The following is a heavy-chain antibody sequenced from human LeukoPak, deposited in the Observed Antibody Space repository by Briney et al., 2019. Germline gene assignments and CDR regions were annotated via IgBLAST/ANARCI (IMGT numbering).Heavy chain of an antibody. J-gene: IGHJ4*02. CDR3: ASPRGGDYVDY. V-gene: IGHV4-59*08. D-gene: IGHD3-10*01. Sequence: PSETLSLTCTVSGGSISSYYWSWIRQPPGKGLEWIGYIYYSGSTNYNPSLKSRVTISVDTSKNQFSLKLSSVTAADTAVYYCASPRGGDYVDYWGQGTLVTVSS. CDR1: GGSISSYY. CDR2: IYYSGST.